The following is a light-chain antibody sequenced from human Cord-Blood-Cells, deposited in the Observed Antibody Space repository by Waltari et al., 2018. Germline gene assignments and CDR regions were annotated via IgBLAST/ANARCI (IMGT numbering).Light chain of an antibody. CDR3: QQYYSYPPVT. CDR2: AAS. V-gene: IGKV1-8*01. CDR1: QGISSY. Sequence: AIRMTQSPSSFSASTGDRVTITCRASQGISSYLAWYQQKPGKAPKLLIYAASTLQSGVPSRFSGSVSGTDFTLTISCLQSEDFATYYCQQYYSYPPVTFGGGTKVEIK. J-gene: IGKJ4*01.